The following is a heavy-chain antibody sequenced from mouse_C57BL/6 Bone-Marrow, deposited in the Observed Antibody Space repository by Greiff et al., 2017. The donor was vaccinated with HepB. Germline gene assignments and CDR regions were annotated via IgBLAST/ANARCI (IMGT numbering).Heavy chain of an antibody. CDR1: GYTFTNYW. CDR3: ARSPITTGWYFDV. D-gene: IGHD1-1*01. J-gene: IGHJ1*03. V-gene: IGHV1-63*01. CDR2: IYPGGGYT. Sequence: QVQLQQSGAELVRPGTSVNMSCKASGYTFTNYWIGWAKQRPGHGLEWIGDIYPGGGYTNYNEKFKGKATLTADKSSSTAYMQFSSLTSEDSAIYYCARSPITTGWYFDVWGTGTTVTVSS.